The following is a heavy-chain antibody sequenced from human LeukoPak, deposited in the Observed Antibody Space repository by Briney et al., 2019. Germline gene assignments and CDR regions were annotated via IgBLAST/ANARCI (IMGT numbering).Heavy chain of an antibody. J-gene: IGHJ4*02. CDR1: GGSISSYY. Sequence: PSETLSLTCTVSGGSISSYYGGWIRQPQGKELNGFGYIYTSGSTNYNPSLKSRVTISVDTSKNQFSLKLSSVTAADTAVYYCARGPTFSNTSNRPIDYWGQGTLVTVSS. V-gene: IGHV4-4*09. CDR2: IYTSGST. D-gene: IGHD2-2*01. CDR3: ARGPTFSNTSNRPIDY.